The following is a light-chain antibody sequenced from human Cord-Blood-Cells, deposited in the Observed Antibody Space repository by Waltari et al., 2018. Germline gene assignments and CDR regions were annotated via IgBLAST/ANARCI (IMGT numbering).Light chain of an antibody. CDR3: CSYAGSSTQV. CDR2: EVS. CDR1: SSDVGSYNL. J-gene: IGLJ3*02. V-gene: IGLV2-23*02. Sequence: QSALTQPASVSGSPGQSITIACTGTSSDVGSYNLVSWYQQHPGKAPKLIIYEVSTRPSGVSNRFSGSKSGNTASLTISGLQAEDEADYYCCSYAGSSTQVFGGGTKLTVL.